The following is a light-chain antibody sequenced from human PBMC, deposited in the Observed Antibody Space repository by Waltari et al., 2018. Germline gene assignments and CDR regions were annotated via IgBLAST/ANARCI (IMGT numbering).Light chain of an antibody. V-gene: IGKV1-5*01. CDR3: QRYHRAPYS. J-gene: IGKJ3*01. CDR1: QSVSYW. Sequence: DIQVTQSPSSLSASLGDKVTITCQTSQSVSYWLAWFQQKPGKAPKPLIYKASTLESGVPSRFSGRGSGTDFTLTISSLQPEDFATYYCQRYHRAPYSFGPGTKVDFK. CDR2: KAS.